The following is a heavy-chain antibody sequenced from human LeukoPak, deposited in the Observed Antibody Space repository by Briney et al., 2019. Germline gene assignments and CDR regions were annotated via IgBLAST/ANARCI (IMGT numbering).Heavy chain of an antibody. J-gene: IGHJ5*02. V-gene: IGHV3-7*01. CDR1: GFTFSSCW. Sequence: GGSLRLSCTASGFTFSSCWMSWVRQAPGKGLEWVANINQDGSEKYYVDSVKGRFTISRDNAKNSLYLQMNSLRAEDTAVYYCARGRRVPAAMGNWFDPWGQGTLVTVFS. CDR2: INQDGSEK. D-gene: IGHD2-2*01. CDR3: ARGRRVPAAMGNWFDP.